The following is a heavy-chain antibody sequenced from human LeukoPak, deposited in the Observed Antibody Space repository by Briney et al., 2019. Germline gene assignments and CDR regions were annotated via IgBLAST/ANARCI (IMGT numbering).Heavy chain of an antibody. CDR1: GYTLTELS. D-gene: IGHD3-22*01. J-gene: IGHJ4*02. Sequence: ASVKVSCKVSGYTLTELSMHWVRQAPGKGLEWMGGFDPEDGETIYAQKFQGRVTMTEDTSTDTAYMELGSLRSEDTAVYYCATGLIPDHYYDSSGYYWGQGTLVTVSS. V-gene: IGHV1-24*01. CDR3: ATGLIPDHYYDSSGYY. CDR2: FDPEDGET.